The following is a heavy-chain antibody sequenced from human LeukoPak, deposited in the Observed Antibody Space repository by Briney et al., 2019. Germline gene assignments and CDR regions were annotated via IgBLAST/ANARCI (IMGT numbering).Heavy chain of an antibody. CDR1: GGSISSYY. V-gene: IGHV4-59*12. D-gene: IGHD6-6*01. CDR2: IYYSGST. J-gene: IGHJ5*02. Sequence: SETLSLTCTVSGGSISSYYWSWIRQPPGKGLEWIGYIYYSGSTNYNPSLKSRVTISVDTSKNQFSLKLSSVTAADTAVYYCARDAHSSPSECWSAPWGQGTRVTVSS. CDR3: ARDAHSSPSECWSAP.